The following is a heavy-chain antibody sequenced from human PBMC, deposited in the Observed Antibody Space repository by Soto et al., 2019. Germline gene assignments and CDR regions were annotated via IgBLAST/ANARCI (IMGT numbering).Heavy chain of an antibody. J-gene: IGHJ4*02. V-gene: IGHV3-48*02. CDR1: GFTFSSYS. CDR2: LSISSSTI. Sequence: PGGSLRLSCAASGFTFSSYSMNWVRQAPGKGLEWISYLSISSSTIYYADSVKGRYTISRDNAKTSMYLQMNSLRDEDTAMYYFARGDDYVWGSYRYNPFDYWGQGTLVTVSS. CDR3: ARGDDYVWGSYRYNPFDY. D-gene: IGHD3-16*02.